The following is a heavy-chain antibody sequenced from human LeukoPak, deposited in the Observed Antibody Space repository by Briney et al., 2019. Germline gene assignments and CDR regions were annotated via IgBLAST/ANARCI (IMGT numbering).Heavy chain of an antibody. J-gene: IGHJ6*03. CDR2: ISAYNGNT. V-gene: IGHV1-18*01. Sequence: GASVKVSCKASGYTFTSYGISWVRQAPGQGLEWMGWISAYNGNTNYAQKLQGRVTMTTDTSTSTAYMELRSLRSDDTAVYYCARDSRVVGYSYGSSPTYYYYYYMDVWGKGTTVTVSS. CDR1: GYTFTSYG. D-gene: IGHD5-18*01. CDR3: ARDSRVVGYSYGSSPTYYYYYYMDV.